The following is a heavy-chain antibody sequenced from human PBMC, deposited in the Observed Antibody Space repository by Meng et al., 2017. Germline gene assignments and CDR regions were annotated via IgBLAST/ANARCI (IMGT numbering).Heavy chain of an antibody. Sequence: SETLSLTCAVYGGSFSGYYWSWIRQPPGKGLEWIGEINHSGSTNYNPSLKSRVTISVDTSKNQFSLKLSSVTAADTAVYYCARGTPEETVFDYWGQGTLVTVSS. CDR3: ARGTPEETVFDY. V-gene: IGHV4-34*01. J-gene: IGHJ4*02. CDR2: INHSGST. CDR1: GGSFSGYY. D-gene: IGHD1-14*01.